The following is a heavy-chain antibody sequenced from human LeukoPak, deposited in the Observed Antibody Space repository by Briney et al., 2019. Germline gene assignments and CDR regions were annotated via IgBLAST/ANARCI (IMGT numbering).Heavy chain of an antibody. V-gene: IGHV1-2*02. Sequence: ASVKVSCKASGYTFIDYHMHWVRQAPGQGLEWMGWINPNRGGTNYAHKFQGRVTMTRDTTISTAYMELSRLRPDDTAVYYCASSTVGATNGMDVWGQGTTVTVSS. D-gene: IGHD1-26*01. CDR3: ASSTVGATNGMDV. CDR1: GYTFIDYH. J-gene: IGHJ6*02. CDR2: INPNRGGT.